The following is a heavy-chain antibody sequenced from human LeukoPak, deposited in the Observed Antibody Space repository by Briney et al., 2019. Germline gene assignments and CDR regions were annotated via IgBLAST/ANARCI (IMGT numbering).Heavy chain of an antibody. V-gene: IGHV3-43*02. CDR2: ISGDGGST. CDR1: GFTFDDYA. CDR3: AKDKNYYDGSGYFDY. J-gene: IGHJ4*02. D-gene: IGHD3-22*01. Sequence: GGSLRLSCAASGFTFDDYAMHWVRQAPGKGLEWVSLISGDGGSTYYADSVKGRFTISRDNSKNSLYLQMNSLRTEDTALYYCAKDKNYYDGSGYFDYWGQGTLVTVSS.